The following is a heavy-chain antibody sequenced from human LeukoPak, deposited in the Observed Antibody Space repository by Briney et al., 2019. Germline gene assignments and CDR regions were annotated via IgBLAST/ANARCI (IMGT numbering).Heavy chain of an antibody. CDR2: IPASGGST. D-gene: IGHD6-19*01. CDR3: AKESSGGWYFDY. J-gene: IGHJ4*02. V-gene: IGHV3-23*01. Sequence: GGSLRLSCAASGFTFSSNVMIWFRQAPGKGLEWVSSIPASGGSTYYADSAKGRFTISRDNSKNSLYLQMNSLRAEDTAVYYCAKESSGGWYFDYWGQGTLVTVSS. CDR1: GFTFSSNV.